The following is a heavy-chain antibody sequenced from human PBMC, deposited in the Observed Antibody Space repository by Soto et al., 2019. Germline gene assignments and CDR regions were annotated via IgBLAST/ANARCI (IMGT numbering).Heavy chain of an antibody. J-gene: IGHJ4*01. CDR1: GGSFSAYY. Sequence: SETLALTCAVYGGSFSAYYWSWIRQPPGKGLEWIGEINHSGGTSYNPSLKSRVTISVDTSKSQFSLKLTSVTAADRAVYYCVRGCVDTVDISALYEYWGYGTRVTVSS. CDR3: VRGCVDTVDISALYEY. D-gene: IGHD3-22*01. CDR2: INHSGGT. V-gene: IGHV4-34*01.